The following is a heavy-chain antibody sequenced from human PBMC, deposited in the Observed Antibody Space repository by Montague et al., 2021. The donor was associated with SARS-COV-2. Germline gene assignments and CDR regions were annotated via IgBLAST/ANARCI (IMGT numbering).Heavy chain of an antibody. CDR3: ARHASYDYSKDLYYYYYYGMDV. CDR1: GGSISSSSYY. Sequence: SETLSLTCTVSGGSISSSSYYWGWIRQPPGKGLEWIGSIYYSGSTYYNPSLKSRVTISVDTSKNQFSLKLSSETAADTAVYYCARHASYDYSKDLYYYYYYGMDVWGQGTTVTVSS. J-gene: IGHJ6*02. D-gene: IGHD4-11*01. CDR2: IYYSGST. V-gene: IGHV4-39*01.